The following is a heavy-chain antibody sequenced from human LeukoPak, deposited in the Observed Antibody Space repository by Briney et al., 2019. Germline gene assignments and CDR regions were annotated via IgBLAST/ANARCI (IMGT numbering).Heavy chain of an antibody. CDR1: GFTFSSYS. V-gene: IGHV3-21*01. CDR3: ARDAVLWFGELLYFDY. D-gene: IGHD3-10*01. CDR2: ISSSSSYI. J-gene: IGHJ4*02. Sequence: GGSLRLSCAASGFTFSSYSMNWVRQAPGKGLEWVSSISSSSSYIYYADSVEGRFTISRDNAKNSLYLQMNSLRAEDTAVYYCARDAVLWFGELLYFDYWGQGTLVTVSS.